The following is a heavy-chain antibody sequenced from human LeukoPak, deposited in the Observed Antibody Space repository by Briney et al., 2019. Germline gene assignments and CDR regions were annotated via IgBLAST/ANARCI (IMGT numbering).Heavy chain of an antibody. V-gene: IGHV3-74*01. CDR1: GFTFKNYW. Sequence: PGGSLRLSCAASGFTFKNYWMHWVRQAPGKGLVWVSRINSDESTTTYAESVEGRFTISRDNAKNTVYLEMNSLRDEDTAVYFCARKYYSDSSGHYDYWGQGTLVTVSP. CDR2: INSDESTT. J-gene: IGHJ4*02. D-gene: IGHD3-22*01. CDR3: ARKYYSDSSGHYDY.